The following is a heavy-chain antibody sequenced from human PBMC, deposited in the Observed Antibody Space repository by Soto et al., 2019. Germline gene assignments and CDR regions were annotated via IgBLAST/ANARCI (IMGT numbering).Heavy chain of an antibody. J-gene: IGHJ6*02. CDR3: ARVGSRVEYGGMDV. CDR2: INPNSGGT. V-gene: IGHV1-2*04. D-gene: IGHD1-1*01. Sequence: ASVKVSCKASGYTFTGYYMHWVRQAPGQGLEWMGWINPNSGGTNYAQKFQGWVTMTRDTSISTAYMELSRLRSDDTAVYYCARVGSRVEYGGMDVWGQGTTVTVSS. CDR1: GYTFTGYY.